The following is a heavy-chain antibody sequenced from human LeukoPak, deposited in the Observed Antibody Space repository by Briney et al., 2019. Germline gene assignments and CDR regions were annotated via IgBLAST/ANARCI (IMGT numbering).Heavy chain of an antibody. V-gene: IGHV4-4*02. CDR2: IFYSGGT. D-gene: IGHD3-10*01. CDR3: AKSNGYGLVDI. Sequence: KPSETLSLTCAVSGGSISSNNWWSWVRQPPGKGLEWIGNIFYSGGTYYSPSLTSRVTISLDTSRNQFSLKLNSVTAADTAVYYCAKSNGYGLVDIWGQGTMVTVSS. J-gene: IGHJ3*02. CDR1: GGSISSNNW.